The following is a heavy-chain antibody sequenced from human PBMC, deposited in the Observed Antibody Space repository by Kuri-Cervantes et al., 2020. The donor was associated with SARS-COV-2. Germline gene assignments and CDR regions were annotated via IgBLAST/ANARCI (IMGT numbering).Heavy chain of an antibody. CDR3: ARSYDHYDYVWGSYRYTGRVGYFDY. CDR2: ISGSGDNT. V-gene: IGHV3-23*01. J-gene: IGHJ4*02. D-gene: IGHD3-16*02. CDR1: GFTFSSYA. Sequence: GESLKISCAASGFTFSSYAMSWVLQAPGKGLEWVSAISGSGDNTYYADSVKGRLIISRDNSKNTLCLQMNSLRAEDTAAYYCARSYDHYDYVWGSYRYTGRVGYFDYWGQGTLVTVSS.